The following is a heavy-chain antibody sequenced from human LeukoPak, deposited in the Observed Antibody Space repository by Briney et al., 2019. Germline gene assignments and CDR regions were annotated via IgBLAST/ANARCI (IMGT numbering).Heavy chain of an antibody. D-gene: IGHD5-18*01. Sequence: SETLSLTCAVYGGSFSGYYWSWIRQPPGKGLEWIGEINHSGSTNYNPSLKSRVTISVDTSKNQFSLKLSPVTAADTAVYYCARGGRHSYGPRPFDYWGQGTLVTVSS. CDR3: ARGGRHSYGPRPFDY. V-gene: IGHV4-34*01. CDR1: GGSFSGYY. CDR2: INHSGST. J-gene: IGHJ4*02.